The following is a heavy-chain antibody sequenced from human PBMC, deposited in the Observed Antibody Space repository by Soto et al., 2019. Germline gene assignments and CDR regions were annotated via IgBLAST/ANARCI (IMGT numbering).Heavy chain of an antibody. CDR2: IYYSGST. J-gene: IGHJ4*02. Sequence: HSETLSLTCTVSGGSISSGGYYWSWIRQHPGKGLEWIGYIYYSGSTYYNPSLKSRVTISVDTSKNQFSLKLSSVTAADTAVYYCSKSDHIVSLPAAIIADYWGQGTLVTVSS. V-gene: IGHV4-31*03. D-gene: IGHD2-2*02. CDR1: GGSISSGGYY. CDR3: SKSDHIVSLPAAIIADY.